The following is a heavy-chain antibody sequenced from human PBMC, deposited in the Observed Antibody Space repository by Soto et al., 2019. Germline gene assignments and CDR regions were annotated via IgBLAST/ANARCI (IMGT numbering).Heavy chain of an antibody. Sequence: QVQLVESGGGVVQPGRSLRLSCAASGFTFSHYGMHWVRQAPGKGLEWVAVIWYDGSNKNYADSVKGRFTISRDSSKNTLYLQMNSPRAGDTAVYYCVVGARLPHAFDIWGQGTMVTVSS. CDR3: VVGARLPHAFDI. V-gene: IGHV3-33*01. J-gene: IGHJ3*02. D-gene: IGHD3-16*01. CDR1: GFTFSHYG. CDR2: IWYDGSNK.